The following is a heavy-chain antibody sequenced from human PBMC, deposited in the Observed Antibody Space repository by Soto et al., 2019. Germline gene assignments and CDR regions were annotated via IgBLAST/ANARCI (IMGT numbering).Heavy chain of an antibody. CDR3: ARQGIAAEYYYYYGMDV. Sequence: SETLSLTCTVSGGSISSSSYYWGWIRQPPGKVLEWIGSIYYSGSTYYNPSLKSRVTISVDTSKNQFSLKLSSLTAADTAVYYCARQGIAAEYYYYYGMDVWGQGTTVTVSS. J-gene: IGHJ6*02. CDR2: IYYSGST. V-gene: IGHV4-39*01. CDR1: GGSISSSSYY. D-gene: IGHD6-13*01.